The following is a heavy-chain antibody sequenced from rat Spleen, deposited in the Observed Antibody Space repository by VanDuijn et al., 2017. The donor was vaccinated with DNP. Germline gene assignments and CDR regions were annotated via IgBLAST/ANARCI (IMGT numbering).Heavy chain of an antibody. CDR2: INSAGST. CDR1: GYSLTSTY. J-gene: IGHJ4*01. CDR3: ARGDYGSFHYALDA. V-gene: IGHV3-3*01. D-gene: IGHD1-6*01. Sequence: EVQLQESGPGLVKPSQSLSLTCSVTGYSLTSTYWGWIRKFPGNKMEWMGFINSAGSTYYNPSLKSRISITRDTSKNQFFLQVNSVTTEDTATYYCARGDYGSFHYALDAWGQGTSVTVSS.